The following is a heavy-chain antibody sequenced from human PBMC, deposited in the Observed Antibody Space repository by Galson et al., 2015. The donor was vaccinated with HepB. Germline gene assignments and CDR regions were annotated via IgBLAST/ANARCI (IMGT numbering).Heavy chain of an antibody. CDR1: GVSVSSGSYD. CDR2: IDYSGST. V-gene: IGHV4-61*01. CDR3: ARGVAGYYEAFDI. D-gene: IGHD3-3*01. Sequence: SEPLSLTCTISGVSVSSGSYDWSWIRQPPGKGLEWIGYIDYSGSTKYNPSLESRVTMSGDTSKNQFSLKVTSVTAADTAVYFCARGVAGYYEAFDIWGQGTMVTVSS. J-gene: IGHJ3*02.